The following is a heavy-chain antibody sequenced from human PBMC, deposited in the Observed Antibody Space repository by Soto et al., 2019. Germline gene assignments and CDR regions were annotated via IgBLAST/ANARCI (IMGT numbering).Heavy chain of an antibody. CDR1: GFTFSSYA. CDR3: AKDAEDIVVVPAAMIYYYYMDV. D-gene: IGHD2-2*01. V-gene: IGHV3-23*01. Sequence: EVQLLESGGGLVQPGGSLRLSCAASGFTFSSYAMSWVRQAPGKGLEWVSAISGSGGSTYYADSVKGRFTISRDNSKNTLYLQMTSLRAEDTAVYYCAKDAEDIVVVPAAMIYYYYMDVWGKGTTVTVSS. J-gene: IGHJ6*03. CDR2: ISGSGGST.